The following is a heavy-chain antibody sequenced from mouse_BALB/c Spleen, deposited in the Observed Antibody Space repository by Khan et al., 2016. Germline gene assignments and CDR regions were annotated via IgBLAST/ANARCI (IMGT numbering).Heavy chain of an antibody. Sequence: VQLQQSGAELVKSGASVKLSCTASGFNIKDYYMHWVKQRPEQGLEWIGWIDPENGDSEYDPKFQGKATMTADTSSNTAYLQLSSLTSEDTAVYYCNGGISTGGFAYGGQGTLVTVSA. D-gene: IGHD3-2*01. J-gene: IGHJ3*01. CDR3: NGGISTGGFAY. V-gene: IGHV14-4*02. CDR1: GFNIKDYY. CDR2: IDPENGDS.